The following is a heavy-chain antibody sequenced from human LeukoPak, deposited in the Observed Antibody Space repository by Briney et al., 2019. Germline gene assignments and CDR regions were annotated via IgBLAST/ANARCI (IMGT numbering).Heavy chain of an antibody. CDR2: IIPIFGTA. CDR1: GGTFSSYA. V-gene: IGHV1-69*13. D-gene: IGHD3-10*01. CDR3: ASDLSPHYFGSGSYFGS. Sequence: GASVKVSCKASGGTFSSYAISWVRQAPGQGLEWMGGIIPIFGTANYAQKFQGRVTITADESTSTAYMELSSLRSEDTAVYYCASDLSPHYFGSGSYFGSWGQGTLVTVSS. J-gene: IGHJ5*02.